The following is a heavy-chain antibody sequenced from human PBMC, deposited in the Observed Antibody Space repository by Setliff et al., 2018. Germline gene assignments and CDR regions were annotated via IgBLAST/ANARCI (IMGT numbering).Heavy chain of an antibody. J-gene: IGHJ3*02. CDR3: ARDTYTIFGVVPSEAHAFDI. CDR1: GFSFSSYA. Sequence: SGGSLRLSCAASGFSFSSYAMHWVRQAPGKGLEWVSSISSSSSYIYYADSVKGRFTISRGNAKNSLYLQMNSLRAEDTAVYYCARDTYTIFGVVPSEAHAFDIWGQGTMVTVSS. CDR2: ISSSSSYI. D-gene: IGHD3-3*01. V-gene: IGHV3-21*01.